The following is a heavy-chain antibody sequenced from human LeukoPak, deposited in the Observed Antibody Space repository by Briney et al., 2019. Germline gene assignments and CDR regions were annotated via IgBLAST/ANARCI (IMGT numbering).Heavy chain of an antibody. CDR1: GYTLTSYD. Sequence: ASVKVSCKASGYTLTSYDINWVRQATGQGLEWMGWMNPNSGNTGYAQKFQGRVTMTRNTSISTAYMELSSLRSEDTAVYYCARGVTTEKPYDYYYMDVWGKGTTVTISS. V-gene: IGHV1-8*01. CDR2: MNPNSGNT. J-gene: IGHJ6*03. D-gene: IGHD1-14*01. CDR3: ARGVTTEKPYDYYYMDV.